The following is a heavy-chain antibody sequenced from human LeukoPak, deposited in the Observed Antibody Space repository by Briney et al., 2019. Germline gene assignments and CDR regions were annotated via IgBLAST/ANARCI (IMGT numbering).Heavy chain of an antibody. CDR3: ARDIGRCSSTSCYDGIDY. V-gene: IGHV3-30*04. D-gene: IGHD2-2*01. CDR2: ISYDGSNK. J-gene: IGHJ4*02. CDR1: GFTFSSYA. Sequence: PGGSLRLSCAASGFTFSSYAMHWVRQAPGKGLEWVAVISYDGSNKYYADSVKGRFTISRDNSKNTLYLQMNSLRAEDTAVYYCARDIGRCSSTSCYDGIDYWGQGTLVTVSS.